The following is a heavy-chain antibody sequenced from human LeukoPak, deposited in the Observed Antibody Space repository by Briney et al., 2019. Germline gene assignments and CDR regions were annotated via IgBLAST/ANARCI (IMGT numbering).Heavy chain of an antibody. Sequence: GGSLRLSCAASGFTFSSYSMNWVRQAPGKGLEWVSSISSSSSYIYYADSVKGRFTISRDNAKNSLYLQMNSLRAEDTAVYYCARVGDPDSSGWYATDYWGQGTLVTVSS. V-gene: IGHV3-21*01. D-gene: IGHD6-19*01. J-gene: IGHJ4*02. CDR3: ARVGDPDSSGWYATDY. CDR1: GFTFSSYS. CDR2: ISSSSSYI.